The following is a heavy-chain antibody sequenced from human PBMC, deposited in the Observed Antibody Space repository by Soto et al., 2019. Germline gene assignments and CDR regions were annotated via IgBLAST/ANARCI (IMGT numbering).Heavy chain of an antibody. Sequence: QVQLQQWGAGLLKPSETLSLTCAVYGGSFSGYYWSWIRQPPGKGLEWIGEINHSGSTNYNPSLKSRVTISVDTSKNQISLKLSSVTAADTAVYYCARDYGKVDIVLVPASNWFDPWGQGTLVTVSS. CDR2: INHSGST. V-gene: IGHV4-34*01. D-gene: IGHD2-2*03. J-gene: IGHJ5*02. CDR3: ARDYGKVDIVLVPASNWFDP. CDR1: GGSFSGYY.